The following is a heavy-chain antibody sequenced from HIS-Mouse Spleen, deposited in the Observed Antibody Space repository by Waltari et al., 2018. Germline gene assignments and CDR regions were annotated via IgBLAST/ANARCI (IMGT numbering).Heavy chain of an antibody. Sequence: QVQLVQSGAELKKPGASVTVPCKASGYTCTIYELTWVRQATGQGLEWRGWMNPNSGNTGYARKFQGRVTMTRNTSISTAYMELSSLRSEDTAVYYCARGHDYSNYFDYWGQGTLVTVSS. CDR3: ARGHDYSNYFDY. V-gene: IGHV1-8*01. CDR1: GYTCTIYE. J-gene: IGHJ4*02. D-gene: IGHD4-4*01. CDR2: MNPNSGNT.